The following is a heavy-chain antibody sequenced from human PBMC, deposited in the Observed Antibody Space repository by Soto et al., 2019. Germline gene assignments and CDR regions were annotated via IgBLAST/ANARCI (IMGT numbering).Heavy chain of an antibody. Sequence: EVQLVESGGGLVKPGGSLRLSCAASGFTFSSYSMNWVRQAPGKGLEWVSSISSSSSYIYYADSVKGRFTISRDNAKNSLYLQMNSLRAEDTAVYYCARVRAGYSSSWYEDAFDIWGQGTMVTVSS. J-gene: IGHJ3*02. CDR2: ISSSSSYI. CDR1: GFTFSSYS. D-gene: IGHD6-13*01. CDR3: ARVRAGYSSSWYEDAFDI. V-gene: IGHV3-21*01.